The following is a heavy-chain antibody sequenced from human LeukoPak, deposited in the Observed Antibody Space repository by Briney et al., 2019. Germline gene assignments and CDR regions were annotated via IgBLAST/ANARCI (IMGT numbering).Heavy chain of an antibody. Sequence: GASVKVSCKASGYTFTSYGISWVRQAPGQGLEWMGWISAYNGNTNYAQKLQGRVTMTTDTSTSTAYMELRSLRSDDTAVYYCARQGDGNYYDSSGQVDYWGQGTLVTVSS. V-gene: IGHV1-18*01. CDR1: GYTFTSYG. D-gene: IGHD3-22*01. J-gene: IGHJ4*02. CDR2: ISAYNGNT. CDR3: ARQGDGNYYDSSGQVDY.